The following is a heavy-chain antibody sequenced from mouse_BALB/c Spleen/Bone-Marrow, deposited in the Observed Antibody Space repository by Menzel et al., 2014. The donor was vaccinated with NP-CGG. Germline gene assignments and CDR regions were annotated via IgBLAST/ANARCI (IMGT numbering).Heavy chain of an antibody. V-gene: IGHV1-18*01. D-gene: IGHD2-1*01. CDR3: ARSGLYYGNYLYAMDF. CDR2: INPYNGGI. J-gene: IGHJ4*01. Sequence: VQLQQSGPELVKPGASVKISCKASGYSFTGYTMNWVKQSHGKNLEWIGLINPYNGGISYNQKFKGRAALTVDKSSSTAYMELLSLTSEDSAVYYCARSGLYYGNYLYAMDFWGQGTSVTVSS. CDR1: GYSFTGYT.